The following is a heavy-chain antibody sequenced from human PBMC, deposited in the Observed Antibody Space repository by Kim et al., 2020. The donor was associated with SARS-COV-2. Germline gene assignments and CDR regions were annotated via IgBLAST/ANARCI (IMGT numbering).Heavy chain of an antibody. J-gene: IGHJ4*02. D-gene: IGHD3-22*01. CDR3: ARALSSGYGFDY. Sequence: NSTPSLKSRVTISVDTSKNQFSLKLSSVTAADTAVYYCARALSSGYGFDYWGQGTLVTVSS. V-gene: IGHV4-59*01.